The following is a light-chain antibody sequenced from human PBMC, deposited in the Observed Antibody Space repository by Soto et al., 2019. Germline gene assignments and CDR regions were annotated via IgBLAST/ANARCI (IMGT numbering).Light chain of an antibody. CDR3: HHYGSSPFT. J-gene: IGKJ3*01. V-gene: IGKV3-20*01. CDR2: GAS. CDR1: QSVSSSY. Sequence: EIVLTQSPVTLSLFPVERATLSCRASQSVSSSYLAWYQQKPGQAPRLLVYGASSRATGIPDRFSGSGSGTDLTLTISRVEPEDFAVYYCHHYGSSPFTFGPGTKVDIK.